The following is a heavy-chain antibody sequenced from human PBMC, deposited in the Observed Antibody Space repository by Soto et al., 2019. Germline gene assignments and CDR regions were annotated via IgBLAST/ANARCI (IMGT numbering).Heavy chain of an antibody. CDR3: ARDIRCVGN. CDR1: GFTFSTSW. D-gene: IGHD3-16*01. Sequence: EVQLVESGGGLVQPGGSLRLSCTTSGFTFSTSWMHWVRQTPGKGLLWVSHISTDGSITNYADSAKGRFTISRDNAKNTLFLQMNNLRAEDTAVYFCARDIRCVGNWGQGTLVTVSS. CDR2: ISTDGSIT. J-gene: IGHJ4*02. V-gene: IGHV3-74*01.